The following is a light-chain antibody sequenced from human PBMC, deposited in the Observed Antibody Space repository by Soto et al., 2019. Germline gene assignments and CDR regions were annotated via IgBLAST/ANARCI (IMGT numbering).Light chain of an antibody. CDR2: DAS. J-gene: IGKJ4*01. V-gene: IGKV1-12*01. CDR3: QQANSFPLT. Sequence: DIQMTQSPSTLSASIGDRVTITCRASESIRTWLAWYQHKPGKAPKFLIYDASSLESGVPSRFSGSGSGTDFTLTISSLQPEDFATYYCQQANSFPLTFGGGTKVDIK. CDR1: ESIRTW.